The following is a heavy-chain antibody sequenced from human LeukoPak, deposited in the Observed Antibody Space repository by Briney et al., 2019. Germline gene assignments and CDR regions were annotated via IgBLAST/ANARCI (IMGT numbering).Heavy chain of an antibody. CDR2: IYTGGST. Sequence: GGSLRLSCAASGFTLTNSDMTWVRQAPGKGLEWVSIIYTGGSTFHADSVRGRFTISRDNSKNTLYLQMNSLRAEDTAVYSCARGFCTSSSCYNDYWGQGTLVTVSS. J-gene: IGHJ4*02. V-gene: IGHV3-66*02. D-gene: IGHD2-2*02. CDR3: ARGFCTSSSCYNDY. CDR1: GFTLTNSD.